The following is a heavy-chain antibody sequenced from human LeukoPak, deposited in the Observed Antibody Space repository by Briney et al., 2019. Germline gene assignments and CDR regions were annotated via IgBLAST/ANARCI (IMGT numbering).Heavy chain of an antibody. Sequence: PGGSLRLSCAASGFTFSSYAMHWVRQAPGKGLEWVAVISYDGSNKYYADSVKGRFTISRDNSKNTLYLQMNSLRAEDTAVYYCARDPKASFYYIDYWGQGTLVTVSS. V-gene: IGHV3-30-3*01. CDR3: ARDPKASFYYIDY. J-gene: IGHJ4*02. CDR1: GFTFSSYA. CDR2: ISYDGSNK.